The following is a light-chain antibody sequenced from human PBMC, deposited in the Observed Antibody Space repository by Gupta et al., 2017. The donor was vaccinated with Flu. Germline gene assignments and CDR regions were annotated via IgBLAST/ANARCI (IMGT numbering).Light chain of an antibody. CDR2: LGS. CDR1: QSLLHSNGYNY. CDR3: MQAIQNPWT. V-gene: IGKV2-28*01. Sequence: DIVMTQSPLTLPATPGETASISCRSSQSLLHSNGYNYLDWYLQKPGQAPQLLIYLGSSRACGVPDRFSGSGSGTDFTLKISRVEAEDVGVYYCMQAIQNPWTFGQGTKVEIK. J-gene: IGKJ1*01.